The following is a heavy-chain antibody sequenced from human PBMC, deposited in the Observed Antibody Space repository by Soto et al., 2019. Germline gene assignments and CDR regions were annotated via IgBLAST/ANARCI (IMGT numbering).Heavy chain of an antibody. D-gene: IGHD2-15*01. Sequence: SVKVSCKASGGTFSSYDISWVRQAPGQGLEWMGGIIPIFGTANYAQKFQGRVTITADESTSSAYMELSSLRSEDTAVYYCARDKATVGVVSDGRDVGGQGPTVPVSS. CDR3: ARDKATVGVVSDGRDV. V-gene: IGHV1-69*13. CDR2: IIPIFGTA. CDR1: GGTFSSYD. J-gene: IGHJ6*02.